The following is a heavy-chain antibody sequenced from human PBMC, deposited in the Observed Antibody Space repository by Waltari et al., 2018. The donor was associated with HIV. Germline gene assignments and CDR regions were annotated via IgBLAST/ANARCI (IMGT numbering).Heavy chain of an antibody. V-gene: IGHV3-66*04. D-gene: IGHD3-16*01. Sequence: ESGGAVVQGGGSLRLSCAVSGFTVRTNYVSWVRQAPGQGLEWVSVIYTGGNAYYADSVKGRFTMSRDTSKNTLYLQMNSLRIEDTAVYYCARPTYPGGLFDYWGQGALVTVSS. CDR2: IYTGGNA. CDR1: GFTVRTNY. CDR3: ARPTYPGGLFDY. J-gene: IGHJ4*02.